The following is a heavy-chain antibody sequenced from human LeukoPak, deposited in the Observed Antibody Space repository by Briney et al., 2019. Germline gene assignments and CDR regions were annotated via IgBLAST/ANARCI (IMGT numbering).Heavy chain of an antibody. J-gene: IGHJ4*02. V-gene: IGHV3-7*04. CDR2: INQVASEK. D-gene: IGHD3-10*01. Sequence: GGSLRLACAASGFTISFYWMSWVRQAPGKGLEWVANINQVASEKNYVDSVKGRFTISRDNAKNSLYLQMNSVRAEDTAMYYCVRDGGYYGPDSWGQGALVSVSS. CDR3: VRDGGYYGPDS. CDR1: GFTISFYW.